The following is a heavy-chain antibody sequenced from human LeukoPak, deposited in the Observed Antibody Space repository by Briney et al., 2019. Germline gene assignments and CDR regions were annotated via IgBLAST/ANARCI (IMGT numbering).Heavy chain of an antibody. CDR1: GFTFSSYA. CDR2: ISGSGGST. J-gene: IGHJ6*02. D-gene: IGHD6-19*01. V-gene: IGHV3-23*01. Sequence: PGGSPRLSCAASGFTFSSYAMSWVRQAPGKGLEWDSAISGSGGSTYYADSVKGRFTISRDNSKNTLYLQMNSLRAEDTAVYYCARAPGIAVGTDNYYYGMDVWGQGTTVTVSS. CDR3: ARAPGIAVGTDNYYYGMDV.